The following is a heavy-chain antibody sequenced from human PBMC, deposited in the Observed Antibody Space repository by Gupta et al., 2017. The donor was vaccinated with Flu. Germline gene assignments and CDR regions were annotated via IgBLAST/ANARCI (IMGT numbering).Heavy chain of an antibody. Sequence: QVQLVQSGAEVQQPGSSVKVSCKASGGTFSSYATSWVRQAPGQELEWMGGIIPIFGTANYAHKFQGRVTITADKSTSTAYMELSSLRSEDTAVYYCAREEGHYGSGSYYIRGFDYWGQGTLVTVSS. CDR3: AREEGHYGSGSYYIRGFDY. V-gene: IGHV1-69*06. J-gene: IGHJ4*02. CDR2: IIPIFGTA. D-gene: IGHD3-10*01. CDR1: GGTFSSYA.